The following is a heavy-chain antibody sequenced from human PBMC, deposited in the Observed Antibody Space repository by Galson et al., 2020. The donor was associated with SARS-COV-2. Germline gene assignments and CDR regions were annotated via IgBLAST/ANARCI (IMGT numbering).Heavy chain of an antibody. Sequence: GGSLRLSCAASGFTFSSYGMHWVRQAPGKGLEWVAVIWYDGSNKYYADSVKGRFTISRDNSKNTLYLQMNSLRAEDTAVYYCATEVVHYDILTGYQRLGYYFDYWGQGTLVTVSS. J-gene: IGHJ4*02. V-gene: IGHV3-33*01. CDR2: IWYDGSNK. CDR1: GFTFSSYG. CDR3: ATEVVHYDILTGYQRLGYYFDY. D-gene: IGHD3-9*01.